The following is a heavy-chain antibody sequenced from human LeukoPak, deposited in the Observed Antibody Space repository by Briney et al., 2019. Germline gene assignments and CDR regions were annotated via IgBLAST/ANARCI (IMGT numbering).Heavy chain of an antibody. J-gene: IGHJ4*02. D-gene: IGHD4-23*01. Sequence: GASVKVSCKASGYTFTAYYIHWVRRAPGQGLEWMGWINPNSGDTKYAQNFQGRVTMTRDTSITTAYMELSRLRSDDTAVYYCARGYGGNSPYFDYWGQGTLVTVSS. CDR3: ARGYGGNSPYFDY. V-gene: IGHV1-2*02. CDR1: GYTFTAYY. CDR2: INPNSGDT.